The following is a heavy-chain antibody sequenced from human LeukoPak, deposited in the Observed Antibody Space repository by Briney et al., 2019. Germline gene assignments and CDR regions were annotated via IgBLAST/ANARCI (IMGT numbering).Heavy chain of an antibody. J-gene: IGHJ3*01. V-gene: IGHV3-30*04. Sequence: GRSLRLSCAASGFTFSSYAMYWVRRAPGEGLEGVALISSDGSSKYDADSVKGGFSVSRDNYENTESLQMNSLGVEETAVYYCVRGTLEKNSVAFDLWGQGTVVTVS. CDR3: VRGTLEKNSVAFDL. D-gene: IGHD1-1*01. CDR2: ISSDGSSK. CDR1: GFTFSSYA.